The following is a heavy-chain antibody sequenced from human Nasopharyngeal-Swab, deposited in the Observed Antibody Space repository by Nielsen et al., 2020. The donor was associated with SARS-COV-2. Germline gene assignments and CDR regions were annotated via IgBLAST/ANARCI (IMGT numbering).Heavy chain of an antibody. V-gene: IGHV1-69*10. CDR3: ARQYCSSTSCIPYYGMDV. Sequence: SVKVSCKASGGTFSSYAISWVRQAPGQGLEWMGGIIPILGTANYAQKFQGRVTITADKSTSTAYMELSSLRSEDTAVYYCARQYCSSTSCIPYYGMDVWGQGTTVTVSS. J-gene: IGHJ6*02. CDR2: IIPILGTA. CDR1: GGTFSSYA. D-gene: IGHD2-2*01.